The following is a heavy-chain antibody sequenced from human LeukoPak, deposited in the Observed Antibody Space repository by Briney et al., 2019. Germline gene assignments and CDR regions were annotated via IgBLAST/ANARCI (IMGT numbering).Heavy chain of an antibody. D-gene: IGHD5-24*01. V-gene: IGHV3-74*01. CDR1: RFTFSSYW. Sequence: PGGSLRLSCAASRFTFSSYWMHWVRQAPGKGLVWVSRINSDGSSTSYADSVKGRFTISRDNAKNTLYLQMNSLRAEDTAVYYCARDHMAVYYYYYMDVWGKGTTVTVSS. CDR3: ARDHMAVYYYYYMDV. CDR2: INSDGSST. J-gene: IGHJ6*03.